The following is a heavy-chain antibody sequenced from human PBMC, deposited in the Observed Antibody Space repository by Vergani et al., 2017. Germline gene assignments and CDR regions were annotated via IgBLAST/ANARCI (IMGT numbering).Heavy chain of an antibody. CDR3: ARERRGSIAARLGNWFDP. V-gene: IGHV4-34*01. Sequence: QVQLQQWGAGLLKPSETLSLTCAVYGGSFSGYYWSWIRQHPGKGLEWIGYIYYSGSTYYNPSLKSRVTISVDTSKNQFSLKLSSVTAADTAVYYCARERRGSIAARLGNWFDPWGQGTLVTVSS. CDR2: IYYSGST. J-gene: IGHJ5*02. D-gene: IGHD6-6*01. CDR1: GGSFSGYY.